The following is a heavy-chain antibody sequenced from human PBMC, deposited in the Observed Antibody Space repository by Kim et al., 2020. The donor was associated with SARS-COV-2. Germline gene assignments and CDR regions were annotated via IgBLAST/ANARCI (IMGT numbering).Heavy chain of an antibody. D-gene: IGHD6-19*01. V-gene: IGHV3-30*04. J-gene: IGHJ4*02. Sequence: GGSLRLSCAASGFTFSSYAMHWVRQAPGKGLEWVAVISYDGSNKYYVDSVKGRFTISRDNSKNTLYLQMNSLRAEDTAVYYCARESVLYSSGWYEPGEPDPRNHFDYWGQGTLVTVSS. CDR2: ISYDGSNK. CDR3: ARESVLYSSGWYEPGEPDPRNHFDY. CDR1: GFTFSSYA.